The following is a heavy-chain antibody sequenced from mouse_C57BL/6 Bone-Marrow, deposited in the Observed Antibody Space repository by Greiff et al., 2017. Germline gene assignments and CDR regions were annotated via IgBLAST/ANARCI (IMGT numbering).Heavy chain of an antibody. Sequence: EVHLVESGGGLVQPGGSLSLSCAASGFTFTDYYMSWVGQTPGKALEWLGFIRNKADGYTTEYSASVKGRFTISRDNSQSSLYLQINDLRAEDRATYYCARLCGYDGLAYWCQGAFVTVSP. J-gene: IGHJ3*01. CDR3: ARLCGYDGLAY. CDR1: GFTFTDYY. V-gene: IGHV7-3*01. D-gene: IGHD2-2*01. CDR2: IRNKADGYTT.